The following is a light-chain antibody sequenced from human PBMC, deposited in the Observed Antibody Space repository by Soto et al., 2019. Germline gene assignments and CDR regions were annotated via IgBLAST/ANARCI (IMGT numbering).Light chain of an antibody. CDR1: TGAVTSGHY. V-gene: IGLV7-46*01. CDR2: DTS. J-gene: IGLJ2*01. CDR3: LVSYSLSPYMV. Sequence: QTVVTQEPSLTVSPGGTVTLTCGSSTGAVTSGHYPYWFQQKPGQAPRTLIYDTSNKHSWTPARFSGSLLGGKAALTLSGAQPEDEADYSCLVSYSLSPYMVFGGGTKLPVL.